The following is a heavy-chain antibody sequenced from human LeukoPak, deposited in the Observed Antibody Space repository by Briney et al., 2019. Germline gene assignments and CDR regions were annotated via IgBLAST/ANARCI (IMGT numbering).Heavy chain of an antibody. CDR2: INPDSGAT. V-gene: IGHV1-2*02. Sequence: ASVKVSCRASGFTFTGYHIHWVRQAPGEGLEWMGWINPDSGATKYVQKFQGRVTMTRDTSITTAYMELNSMTFDDTAVYYCARDYFGRVAAAIVGYWGQGTLVSVSS. J-gene: IGHJ4*02. CDR1: GFTFTGYH. CDR3: ARDYFGRVAAAIVGY. D-gene: IGHD2-15*01.